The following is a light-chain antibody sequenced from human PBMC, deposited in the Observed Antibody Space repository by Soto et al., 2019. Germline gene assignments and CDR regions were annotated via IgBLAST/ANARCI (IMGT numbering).Light chain of an antibody. CDR2: AAS. Sequence: DIPMTQSPSSLSASVGDRVTITCRASQSISTYLNWYQQKPGKAPKLLIHAASSLQSGVPSRFSGSGSGTDFTLTISSLQPEDFATYYCQQSYSMPSFGGGTKVEIK. J-gene: IGKJ4*01. CDR3: QQSYSMPS. CDR1: QSISTY. V-gene: IGKV1-39*01.